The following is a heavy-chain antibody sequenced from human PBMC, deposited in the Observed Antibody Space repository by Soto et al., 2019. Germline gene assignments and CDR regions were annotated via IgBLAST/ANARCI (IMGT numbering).Heavy chain of an antibody. CDR1: GFTFSDYY. D-gene: IGHD3-10*01. CDR3: ASSGSRMVRGVTLDV. Sequence: GGSLRLSCAASGFTFSDYYMSWIRQAPGKGLEWVSYISSSGSTIYYADSVKGRFTISRDNAKNSLYLQMNSLRAEDTAVYYCASSGSRMVRGVTLDVWGQGTTVTVSS. J-gene: IGHJ6*02. CDR2: ISSSGSTI. V-gene: IGHV3-11*01.